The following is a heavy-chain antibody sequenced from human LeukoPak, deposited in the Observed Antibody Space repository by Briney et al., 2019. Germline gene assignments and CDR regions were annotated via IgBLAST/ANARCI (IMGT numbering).Heavy chain of an antibody. CDR2: IYYSGST. V-gene: IGHV4-59*11. J-gene: IGHJ4*02. D-gene: IGHD3-10*01. CDR3: ERIRYGSGSYYLFDY. CDR1: GDSFSSHY. Sequence: SETLSLTCTVSGDSFSSHYWSWIRQPPGKGLEWIGHIYYSGSTSYNPSLKSRVTISVDTSKKQFSLKLSSVTAADTAVYYCERIRYGSGSYYLFDYWGQGTLVTVSS.